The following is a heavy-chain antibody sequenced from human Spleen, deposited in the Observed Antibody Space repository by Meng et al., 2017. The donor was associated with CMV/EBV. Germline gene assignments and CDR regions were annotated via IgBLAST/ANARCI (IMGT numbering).Heavy chain of an antibody. CDR3: ARTAYTKNGMDV. Sequence: SISSTVSGGSISSYSCSWIRQPPGKGLEWIGYIYYSGSTNHNPSLKSRVTISLDTSKNQFSLTLTSVIAADTAVYYCARTAYTKNGMDVWGQGTAVTVSS. D-gene: IGHD4-11*01. CDR2: IYYSGST. J-gene: IGHJ6*02. CDR1: GGSISSYS. V-gene: IGHV4-59*01.